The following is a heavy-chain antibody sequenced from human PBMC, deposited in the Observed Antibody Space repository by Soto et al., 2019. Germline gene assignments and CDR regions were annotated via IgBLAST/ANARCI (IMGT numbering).Heavy chain of an antibody. V-gene: IGHV4-61*01. CDR1: GGSVSSGSYY. J-gene: IGHJ6*02. D-gene: IGHD6-13*01. Sequence: PSETLSLTCTVSGGSVSSGSYYWSWIRQPPGKGLEWIGYIYYSGSTNYNPSLKSRVTISVDTSKNQFSLKLSSVTAADTAVYYCARDAIPGGYSRRWGRVGMDVWGQGTTVTVSS. CDR2: IYYSGST. CDR3: ARDAIPGGYSRRWGRVGMDV.